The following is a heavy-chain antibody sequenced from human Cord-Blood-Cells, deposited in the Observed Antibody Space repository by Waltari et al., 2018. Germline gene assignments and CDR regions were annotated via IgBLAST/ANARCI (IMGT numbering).Heavy chain of an antibody. CDR1: GGTFSSYA. J-gene: IGHJ4*02. V-gene: IGHV1-69*06. CDR2: IIPKLGKA. CDR3: ARDTYN. D-gene: IGHD4-4*01. Sequence: QVQLVQSGAEVKKPGSSVKVSCKASGGTFSSYAISWVRQAPGQGLEWRGGIIPKLGKANYAQKFQGRGTMSADKATDTTYMGLNSLISEDTAVYYCARDTYNWGQGTLVTVSS.